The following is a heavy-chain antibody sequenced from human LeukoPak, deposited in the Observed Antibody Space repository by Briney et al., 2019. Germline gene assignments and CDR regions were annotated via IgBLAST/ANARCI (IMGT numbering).Heavy chain of an antibody. CDR3: ARQGVSGGRKTDAFDI. CDR2: IYYSGNT. Sequence: SETLSLTCTVSGGSISGYYWSWIRQPPGKGLEWIGYIYYSGNTNHNPSLKSRVTTLVDTSKSQFSLKLSSVTAADTAVYYCARQGVSGGRKTDAFDIWGQGTMVTVSS. CDR1: GGSISGYY. D-gene: IGHD6-19*01. V-gene: IGHV4-59*08. J-gene: IGHJ3*02.